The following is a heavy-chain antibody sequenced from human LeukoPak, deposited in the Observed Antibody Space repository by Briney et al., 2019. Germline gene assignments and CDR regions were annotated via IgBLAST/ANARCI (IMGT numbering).Heavy chain of an antibody. D-gene: IGHD2-15*01. CDR1: GDSINSNY. J-gene: IGHJ4*02. CDR3: ARLLAGCPGGRCRAHFDY. Sequence: SETLSLTCRVSGDSINSNYWSWMRQPPGKGLEWIGYIYYGGSTNYNPSLKSQVSMTVDTSKNQFSLNLCLVPAADTAVYHCARLLAGCPGGRCRAHFDYWGQGTLVTVSS. CDR2: IYYGGST. V-gene: IGHV4-59*01.